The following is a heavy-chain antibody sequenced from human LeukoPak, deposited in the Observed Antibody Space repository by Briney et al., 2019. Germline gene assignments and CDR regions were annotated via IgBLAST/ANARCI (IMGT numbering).Heavy chain of an antibody. CDR2: IYYSGST. V-gene: IGHV4-39*01. CDR1: GGSIGSSSYY. Sequence: SETLSLTCTVSGGSIGSSSYYWGWIRQPPGKGLEWIGSIYYSGSTYYNPSLKSRVTISVDTSKNQFPLKLSSVTAADTAVYYCARHATDTAMVFDYWGQGTLVTVSS. J-gene: IGHJ4*02. D-gene: IGHD5-18*01. CDR3: ARHATDTAMVFDY.